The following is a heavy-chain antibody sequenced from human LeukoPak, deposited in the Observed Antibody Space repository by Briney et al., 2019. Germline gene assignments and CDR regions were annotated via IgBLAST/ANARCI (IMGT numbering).Heavy chain of an antibody. Sequence: GGSLRLSCAASGFTFSSYAMSWVRQAPGKGLEWVGRIKSKTDGGTTDYSAPVKGRFTISRDDSKTILYLQMNSLKTEDTAVYYCTRDLRNPWGQGTLVTVSS. CDR1: GFTFSSYA. CDR3: TRDLRNP. CDR2: IKSKTDGGTT. V-gene: IGHV3-15*01. D-gene: IGHD5/OR15-5a*01. J-gene: IGHJ5*02.